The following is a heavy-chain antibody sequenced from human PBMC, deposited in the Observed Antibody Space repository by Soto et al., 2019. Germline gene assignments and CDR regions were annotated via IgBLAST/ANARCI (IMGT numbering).Heavy chain of an antibody. D-gene: IGHD3-10*01. J-gene: IGHJ4*02. CDR1: GYSFSFYG. CDR3: ASSYGSGYRAFDY. V-gene: IGHV1-18*01. Sequence: ASVKVSCTASGYSFSFYGINWVRQAPGQGLEWMGWINPSDGNRNFAQKFEDRVTMTADKSTSTAYMELSSLRSEDTAIYYCASSYGSGYRAFDYWGQGALVTVSS. CDR2: INPSDGNR.